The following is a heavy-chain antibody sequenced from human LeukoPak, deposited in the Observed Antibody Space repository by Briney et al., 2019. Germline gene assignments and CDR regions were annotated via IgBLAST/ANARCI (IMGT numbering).Heavy chain of an antibody. CDR1: GGSISSYY. CDR3: ARHGNFYDSSGYQMGIFDF. D-gene: IGHD3-22*01. J-gene: IGHJ4*02. CDR2: VYNSGST. V-gene: IGHV4-59*08. Sequence: KPSETLSLTCTLSGGSISSYYWSWIRQSPGKGLEWIGYVYNSGSTNYNPSLKSRLTMSVDTSKNQFSLKLSSVTAADTAVYYCARHGNFYDSSGYQMGIFDFWGQGTLVTVSS.